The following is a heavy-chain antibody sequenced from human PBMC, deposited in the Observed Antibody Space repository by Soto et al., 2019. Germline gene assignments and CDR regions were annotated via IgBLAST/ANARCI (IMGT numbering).Heavy chain of an antibody. CDR3: ARDNQKLISYWLDP. CDR1: GFTFSSYG. V-gene: IGHV3-33*01. Sequence: QVQLVESGGGVVQPGRSLRLSCAASGFTFSSYGMHWVRQVPGKGLEWVAVVWYDGNKKYYADSVRGRFTISRDNSKNTLHLQMNSLRADDTAVYYCARDNQKLISYWLDPWGQGTLVTVSS. J-gene: IGHJ5*02. D-gene: IGHD2-2*01. CDR2: VWYDGNKK.